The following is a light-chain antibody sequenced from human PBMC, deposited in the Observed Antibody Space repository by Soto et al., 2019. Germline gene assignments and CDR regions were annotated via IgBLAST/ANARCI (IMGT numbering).Light chain of an antibody. V-gene: IGKV3-20*01. CDR1: QSVSNNY. CDR3: QQYGSSLIT. J-gene: IGKJ5*01. CDR2: GAS. Sequence: VLTQSPGTLSLSPGERATLSCRASQSVSNNYLAWYQQKPGQAPRLLIYGASNRATGIPDRFSGSGSGTDFTLTISRLEPEDFAVYYCQQYGSSLITFGQGTRLEIK.